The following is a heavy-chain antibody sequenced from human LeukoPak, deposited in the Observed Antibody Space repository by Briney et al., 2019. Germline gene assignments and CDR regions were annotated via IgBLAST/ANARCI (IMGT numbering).Heavy chain of an antibody. J-gene: IGHJ3*02. Sequence: PGGSLRLSCAASGFTFDDYAMHWVRQAPGKGLEWVSGISWNSGSIGYADSVKGRFTISRDNAKNSLYLQMNSLRAGDMALYYCAKDRGSVAVGGAFDIWGQGTMVTVSS. D-gene: IGHD6-19*01. V-gene: IGHV3-9*03. CDR1: GFTFDDYA. CDR2: ISWNSGSI. CDR3: AKDRGSVAVGGAFDI.